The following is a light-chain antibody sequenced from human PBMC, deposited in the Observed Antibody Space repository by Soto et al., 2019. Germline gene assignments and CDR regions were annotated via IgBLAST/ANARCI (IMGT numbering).Light chain of an antibody. V-gene: IGKV3-15*01. CDR3: QQYSNWRWT. CDR2: GAS. J-gene: IGKJ1*01. CDR1: QSVGTN. Sequence: EIVMTQSPAALSVSPGERATLSCRASQSVGTNLAWYQQKPGQAPRLLIYGASIRATGIPARFSGSGSGTEFTLTISSLQSEDFAVYYCQQYSNWRWTFGQGTKVDIK.